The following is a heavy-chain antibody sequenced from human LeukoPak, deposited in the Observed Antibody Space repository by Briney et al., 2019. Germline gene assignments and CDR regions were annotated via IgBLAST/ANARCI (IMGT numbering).Heavy chain of an antibody. J-gene: IGHJ4*02. V-gene: IGHV3-33*06. Sequence: PGRSLRLSCAASRFTFSNYGMHWVRQAPGKGLEWVAVIWYDGSNKYYADSVKGRFTISRDNSKNTLYLQMNSLRAEDTAVYYCAKGHTITSLSAATPSVWGQGTRSPSPQ. CDR3: AKGHTITSLSAATPSV. CDR2: IWYDGSNK. D-gene: IGHD3-16*02. CDR1: RFTFSNYG.